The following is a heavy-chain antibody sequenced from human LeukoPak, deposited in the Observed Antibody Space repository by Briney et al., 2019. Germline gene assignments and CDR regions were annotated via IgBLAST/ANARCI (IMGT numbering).Heavy chain of an antibody. CDR2: IKHDGSEK. J-gene: IGHJ4*02. V-gene: IGHV3-7*01. Sequence: GGSLRLSCAASGFPFDRYWMSWVRLAQGKGLEWVANIKHDGSEKTFVDSVKGRFTISRDNAENSLYLQMNSLRAEDTAVYYCARQPIYEAYFDFWGQGTLVTVSS. CDR3: ARQPIYEAYFDF. D-gene: IGHD3-16*01. CDR1: GFPFDRYW.